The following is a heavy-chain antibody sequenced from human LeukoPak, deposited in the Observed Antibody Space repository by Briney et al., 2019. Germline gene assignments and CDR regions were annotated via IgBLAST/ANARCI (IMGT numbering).Heavy chain of an antibody. D-gene: IGHD3-16*02. J-gene: IGHJ4*02. CDR3: AKGGRLRLGELSLIDY. CDR2: ISGSGGST. CDR1: GFTFSSYA. Sequence: AGGSLRLSCAASGFTFSSYAMSWVRQAPGKGLEWVSAISGSGGSTYYADSVKGRFTTSRDNSKNTLYLQMNSLRAEDTAVYYCAKGGRLRLGELSLIDYWGQGTLVTVSS. V-gene: IGHV3-23*01.